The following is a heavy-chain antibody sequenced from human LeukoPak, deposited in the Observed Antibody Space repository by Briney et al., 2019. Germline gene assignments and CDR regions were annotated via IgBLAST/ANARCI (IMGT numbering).Heavy chain of an antibody. V-gene: IGHV4-30-4*01. CDR1: GGSISSGDYY. CDR2: IYYSGST. J-gene: IGHJ4*02. D-gene: IGHD3-10*01. CDR3: AREEGSYSLDY. Sequence: TSRTLSLTCTVSGGSISSGDYYWSWIRQPPGKGLEWIGYIYYSGSTYYNPSLKSRVTISVDTSKNQFSLKLSSVTAADTAVYYCAREEGSYSLDYWGQGTLVTVSS.